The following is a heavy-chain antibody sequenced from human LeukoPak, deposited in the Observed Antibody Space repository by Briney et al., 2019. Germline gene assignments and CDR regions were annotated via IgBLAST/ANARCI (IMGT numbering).Heavy chain of an antibody. D-gene: IGHD5-24*01. CDR3: AREERDGYNYYWYFDL. CDR2: IYSDGSST. J-gene: IGHJ2*01. Sequence: PGGSLRLSCAASGFTFSRYWMHWVRQAPGKGLVWVSRIYSDGSSTNYADSVKGRFTISRDNAKNSLYLQMNSLRAEDTAVYYCAREERDGYNYYWYFDLWGRGTLVTVSS. V-gene: IGHV3-74*01. CDR1: GFTFSRYW.